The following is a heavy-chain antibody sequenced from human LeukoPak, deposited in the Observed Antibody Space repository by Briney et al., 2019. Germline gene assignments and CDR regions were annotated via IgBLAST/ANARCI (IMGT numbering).Heavy chain of an antibody. CDR2: ISSSGSTI. CDR3: AREYSSSSGHVFDY. V-gene: IGHV3-48*03. Sequence: GGSLRLSCAASGFTFSSYEMNWVRQAPGKGLEWVSYISSSGSTIYYADSVKGRFNISRDNAKNSLYLQMNSLRAEDTAVYYCAREYSSSSGHVFDYWGQGALVTVSS. D-gene: IGHD6-6*01. CDR1: GFTFSSYE. J-gene: IGHJ4*02.